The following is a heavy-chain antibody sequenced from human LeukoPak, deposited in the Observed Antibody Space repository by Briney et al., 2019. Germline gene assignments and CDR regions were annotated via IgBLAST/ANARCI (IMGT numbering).Heavy chain of an antibody. D-gene: IGHD2-15*01. CDR3: ARVKKAVDAFDI. Sequence: PGGSLRLSCAASGFTFSDYYMSWIRQAPGKGLEWVSYIGSSGSTIYYADSVKGRFTISRDNAKNSLYLQMNSLRAEDTAVYYCARVKKAVDAFDIWGQGTMVTVSS. J-gene: IGHJ3*02. V-gene: IGHV3-11*04. CDR1: GFTFSDYY. CDR2: IGSSGSTI.